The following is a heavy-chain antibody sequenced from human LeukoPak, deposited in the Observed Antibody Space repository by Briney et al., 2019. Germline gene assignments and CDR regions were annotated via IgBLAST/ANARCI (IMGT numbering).Heavy chain of an antibody. CDR2: INHSGST. CDR3: ARGRGRGVLITTSRRSFWFDS. D-gene: IGHD3-10*01. CDR1: GGSFSSYY. Sequence: SETLSLTCAVYGGSFSSYYWSWIRQPPGKGLEWIGEINHSGSTTYKPSLKSRVTISLDTSKNQFSLKLSSVTAADTAVYYCARGRGRGVLITTSRRSFWFDSWGQGTLVTVSS. V-gene: IGHV4-34*01. J-gene: IGHJ5*01.